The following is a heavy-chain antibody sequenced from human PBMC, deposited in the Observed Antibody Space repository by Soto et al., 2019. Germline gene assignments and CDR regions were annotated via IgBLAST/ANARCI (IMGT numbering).Heavy chain of an antibody. J-gene: IGHJ4*02. CDR2: IKSDGSSA. CDR3: SSLCATTSSPRPFVY. D-gene: IGHD6-6*01. V-gene: IGHV3-74*01. Sequence: EVQLVESVGGLVQPGGSLRLACAASGFAFPSYSMHWVRQAPGKGLARVARIKSDGSSADYADSVRGRFTISRDDDKNTLYLQMNSLRAYDSAVDYCSSLCATTSSPRPFVYWGQGALVTVSS. CDR1: GFAFPSYS.